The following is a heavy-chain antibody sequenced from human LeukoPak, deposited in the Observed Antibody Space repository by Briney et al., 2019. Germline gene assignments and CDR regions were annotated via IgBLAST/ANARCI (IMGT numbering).Heavy chain of an antibody. CDR2: INPNSGDT. J-gene: IGHJ5*02. V-gene: IGHV1-2*02. D-gene: IGHD2-2*01. CDR1: RYTFTGYY. Sequence: ASVKVSCKASRYTFTGYYIHWVRQAPGQGLEWMGWINPNSGDTNYAQKFQGRVTMTRDTSISTANMELSRLTSDDTAVYYCARGGIVVVPPASVFDPWGQGTLVTVSS. CDR3: ARGGIVVVPPASVFDP.